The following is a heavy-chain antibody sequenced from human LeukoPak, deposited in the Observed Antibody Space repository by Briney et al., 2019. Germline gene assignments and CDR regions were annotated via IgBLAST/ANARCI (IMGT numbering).Heavy chain of an antibody. CDR3: ARGLICSSTSCYLNWFDP. Sequence: PSETPSLTCTVSGGSITSTTYYWGWVRQPPGKGLEWIGSFSYTGNTYYDPSLKSRVTISVDTSKNQFSLKLSSVTAADTAVYYCARGLICSSTSCYLNWFDPWGQGTLVTVSS. D-gene: IGHD2-2*01. CDR2: FSYTGNT. CDR1: GGSITSTTYY. J-gene: IGHJ5*02. V-gene: IGHV4-39*01.